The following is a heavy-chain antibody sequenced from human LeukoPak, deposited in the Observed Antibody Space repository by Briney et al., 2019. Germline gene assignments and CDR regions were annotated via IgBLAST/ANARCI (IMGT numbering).Heavy chain of an antibody. V-gene: IGHV4-59*01. CDR1: GCSISSYY. CDR2: IYYSGST. Sequence: SETLSLTCTVSGCSISSYYWSWIRQPPEKGLEWIGYIYYSGSTNYNPSLKSRVTISVDTSKNQFSLKLSSVTAADTAVYYCARLGYYYYMDVWGKGTTVTVSS. J-gene: IGHJ6*03. CDR3: ARLGYYYYMDV.